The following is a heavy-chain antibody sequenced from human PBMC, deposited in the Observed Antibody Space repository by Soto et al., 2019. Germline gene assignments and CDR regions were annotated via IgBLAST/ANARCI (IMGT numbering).Heavy chain of an antibody. J-gene: IGHJ6*02. D-gene: IGHD3-22*01. V-gene: IGHV4-39*01. CDR3: AGGDYYHSSGYYFYYYTTDV. CDR1: GGYISSSSYY. CDR2: VYYGGST. Sequence: SETLSLTCTVSGGYISSSSYYWGWIRQPPGKGLEWIGNVYYGGSTYYNPSLKSRVTISVETSKSQFSLKLSSVTAADTAVYYCAGGDYYHSSGYYFYYYTTDVWGQGTTVTVSS.